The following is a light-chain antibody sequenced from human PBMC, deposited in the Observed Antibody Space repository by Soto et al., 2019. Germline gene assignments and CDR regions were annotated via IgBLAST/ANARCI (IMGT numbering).Light chain of an antibody. V-gene: IGKV1-9*01. CDR3: QQLNSYPTIT. CDR2: AAS. J-gene: IGKJ5*01. CDR1: QGISSY. Sequence: DIQLTRSPPSLSASVADMFPITCRASQGISSYLAWYQQQPPKAPKLLLYAASTLQSGVPSSFSGSGSGTEFTLTISSLQTEDFANYYCQQLNSYPTITFGQGTRLEIK.